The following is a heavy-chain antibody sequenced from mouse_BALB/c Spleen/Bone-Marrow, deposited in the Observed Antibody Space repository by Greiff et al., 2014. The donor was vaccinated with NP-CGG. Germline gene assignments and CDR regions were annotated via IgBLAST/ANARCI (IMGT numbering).Heavy chain of an antibody. V-gene: IGHV1-54*01. CDR2: INPGSGGI. CDR3: ARELGRGFAY. Sequence: VQGVESGVELVRPGTSVKVSCKASGYAFTNYWIEWVKQRPGQGLEWIGVINPGSGGINYNEKFKGKATLTADKSSNTAYMQLSSLTSDDSAVYFCARELGRGFAYWGQGTLVTVSA. J-gene: IGHJ3*01. CDR1: GYAFTNYW. D-gene: IGHD4-1*01.